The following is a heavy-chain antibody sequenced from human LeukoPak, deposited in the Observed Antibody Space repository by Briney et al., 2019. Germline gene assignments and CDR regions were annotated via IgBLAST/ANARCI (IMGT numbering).Heavy chain of an antibody. Sequence: GGSLRLSCAASGFTFSSYGMSWVRQAPGKGLEWVSSISSSGFSTYYADSVKGRFTISRDNSKNALYLQMNSLRAEDTAVYYCASTGWYKAFDIWGQGTMVTVSS. V-gene: IGHV3-23*01. J-gene: IGHJ3*02. D-gene: IGHD6-19*01. CDR3: ASTGWYKAFDI. CDR1: GFTFSSYG. CDR2: ISSSGFST.